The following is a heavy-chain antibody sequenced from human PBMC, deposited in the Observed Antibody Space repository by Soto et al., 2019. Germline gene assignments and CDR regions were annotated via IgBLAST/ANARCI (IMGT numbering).Heavy chain of an antibody. CDR2: ISAYNGNT. CDR3: ARFAMVRPNDY. D-gene: IGHD3-10*01. V-gene: IGHV1-18*01. J-gene: IGHJ4*02. Sequence: QVQLVQSGAEVKKPGASVKVSCKASGYIFTTYGTSWVRQAPGQGLEWMGWISAYNGNTNYAQKFQGRVTMTTDASTSTAYMELRSLRSDDTAVYYCARFAMVRPNDYWGQGTLVTVSS. CDR1: GYIFTTYG.